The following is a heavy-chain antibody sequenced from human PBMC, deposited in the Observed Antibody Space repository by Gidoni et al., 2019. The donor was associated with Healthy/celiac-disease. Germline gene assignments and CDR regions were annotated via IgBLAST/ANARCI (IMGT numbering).Heavy chain of an antibody. CDR2: IYYSGST. V-gene: IGHV4-59*01. Sequence: QVQLQESGPGLVKPSETLSLPCTVSGGSISSYYWSWIRQPPGKGLEWIEYIYYSGSTNYNPSLKSRVTISVDTSKNQFSLKLSSVTAADTAVYYCARGTYYDFFFDYWGQGTLVTVSS. D-gene: IGHD3-3*01. CDR3: ARGTYYDFFFDY. J-gene: IGHJ4*02. CDR1: GGSISSYY.